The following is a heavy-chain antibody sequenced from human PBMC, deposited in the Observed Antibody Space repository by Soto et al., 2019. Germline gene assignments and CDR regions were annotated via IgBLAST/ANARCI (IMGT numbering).Heavy chain of an antibody. CDR2: MYYSGAT. CDR1: GGSISSNSYY. Sequence: QLQLQESGPGLVKPSETLSLACTVSGGSISSNSYYWDWIRQPPGKGLEWIGSMYYSGATYHNPSPQSRGNHTGSNAQNQFSLHLSSVTAADTAVYYCARHAAYDSVWGKSDGSDYWGQGTLVTVSS. CDR3: ARHAAYDSVWGKSDGSDY. J-gene: IGHJ4*02. V-gene: IGHV4-39*01. D-gene: IGHD3-16*01.